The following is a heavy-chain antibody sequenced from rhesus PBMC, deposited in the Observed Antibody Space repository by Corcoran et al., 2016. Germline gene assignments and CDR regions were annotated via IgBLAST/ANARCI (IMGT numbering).Heavy chain of an antibody. D-gene: IGHD4-29*01. CDR1: GGSISSNY. CDR3: ASDTPYGSSPNRFDY. V-gene: IGHV4-173*01. J-gene: IGHJ4*01. Sequence: QLQLQESGPGLVKPSETLSLTCAVSGGSISSNYWNWIRQSPGKGLEWIGRSSGSGGSTDYNPSLKSRVTISTDTSKNQFSLKVSSVTAADTAVYYCASDTPYGSSPNRFDYWGQGVLVTVSS. CDR2: SSGSGGST.